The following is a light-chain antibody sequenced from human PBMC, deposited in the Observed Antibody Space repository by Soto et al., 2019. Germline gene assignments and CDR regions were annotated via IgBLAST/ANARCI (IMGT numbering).Light chain of an antibody. CDR3: QQCGNSLPRT. Sequence: EIVLTQSPGTLSLSPGERATLSCRASQSVSSSDLAWYQQKPGQAPRLLMYGASSRATGIPDRFSGSGSGTDFTLTIIRLEPEDCAVYYCQQCGNSLPRTFGQGTKVEVK. CDR2: GAS. J-gene: IGKJ1*01. CDR1: QSVSSSD. V-gene: IGKV3-20*01.